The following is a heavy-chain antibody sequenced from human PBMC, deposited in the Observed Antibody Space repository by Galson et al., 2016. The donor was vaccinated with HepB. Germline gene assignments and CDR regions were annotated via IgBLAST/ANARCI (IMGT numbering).Heavy chain of an antibody. CDR2: IVDSGVTT. CDR1: GFSFSSYA. CDR3: AKDTSWVLDF. J-gene: IGHJ4*02. D-gene: IGHD3-16*01. Sequence: SLRLSCAASGFSFSSYAMSWVRQAPGKGLEWVSAIVDSGVTTYYADSVRGRSTISRDNSKSTLYLQMNSLRTEDTAVYYCAKDTSWVLDFWGQGNLVTVSS. V-gene: IGHV3-23*01.